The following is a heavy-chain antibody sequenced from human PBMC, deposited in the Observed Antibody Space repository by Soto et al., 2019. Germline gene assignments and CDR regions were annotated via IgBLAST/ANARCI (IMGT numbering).Heavy chain of an antibody. V-gene: IGHV3-33*01. CDR1: GFTFSSYG. D-gene: IGHD4-17*01. Sequence: GGSLRLSCAASGFTFSSYGMHWVRQAPGKGLEWVAVIWYDGSNKYYADSVKGRLSISRDNSKSTLYLQMNSLRAEDTALYYCARDLYGDSVQNLFDYWGQGTLVTVSS. J-gene: IGHJ4*02. CDR2: IWYDGSNK. CDR3: ARDLYGDSVQNLFDY.